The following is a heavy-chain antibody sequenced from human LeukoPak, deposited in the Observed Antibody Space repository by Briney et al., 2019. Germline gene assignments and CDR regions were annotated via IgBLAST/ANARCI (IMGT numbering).Heavy chain of an antibody. J-gene: IGHJ4*02. CDR3: ARDRYGDGFAHFDY. CDR2: ITPSGGT. Sequence: ASVKVSCTASGYTFTSCAMHWVRQAPGQGLEWMGWITPSGGTNYPQKFQGRVAITRDTSITTAYMDLSRLTSDDTAVYYCARDRYGDGFAHFDYWGQGALVTVSS. V-gene: IGHV1-2*02. D-gene: IGHD5-24*01. CDR1: GYTFTSCA.